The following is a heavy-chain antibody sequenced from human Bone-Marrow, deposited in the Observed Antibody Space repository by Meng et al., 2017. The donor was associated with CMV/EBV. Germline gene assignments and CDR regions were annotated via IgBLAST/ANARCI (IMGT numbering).Heavy chain of an antibody. CDR1: GGSVSSGSYY. Sequence: SETLSLTCTVSGGSVSSGSYYWSWIRQPPGKGLEWIGYIYYSGSTNYNPSLKSRVTISVDTSKNQFSLKLSSVTAADTAVYYCARGTTGYSSSWLYYYGMDVWGQGTTVTVYS. CDR3: ARGTTGYSSSWLYYYGMDV. J-gene: IGHJ6*02. D-gene: IGHD6-13*01. CDR2: IYYSGST. V-gene: IGHV4-61*01.